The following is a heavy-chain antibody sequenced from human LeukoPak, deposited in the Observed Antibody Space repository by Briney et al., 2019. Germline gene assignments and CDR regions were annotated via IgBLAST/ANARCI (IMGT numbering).Heavy chain of an antibody. CDR3: ATGRTKKY. J-gene: IGHJ4*02. CDR1: GFTFSSYA. CDR2: IKEDGSEK. V-gene: IGHV3-7*01. Sequence: GGSLRLSCAASGFTFSSYAMNWVRRAPGERPEWVANIKEDGSEKYYVDSVKGRFTISRDNAKNSLYLQMNSLRAEDTAVYYCATGRTKKYWGQGTLVTVSS. D-gene: IGHD2-8*01.